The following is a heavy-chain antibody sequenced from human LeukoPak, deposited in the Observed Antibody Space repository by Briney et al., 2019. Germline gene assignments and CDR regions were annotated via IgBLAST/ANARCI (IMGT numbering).Heavy chain of an antibody. D-gene: IGHD3-22*01. Sequence: SVKVSCKASGGTFSSYAISWVRQAPGQGLEWMGRIIPIFGTADYAQKFQGRVTITTDESTSTAYMELSSLRSEDTAVYYCARSTKIYDSSAVYFDYWGQGTLVTVSS. V-gene: IGHV1-69*05. CDR3: ARSTKIYDSSAVYFDY. CDR1: GGTFSSYA. CDR2: IIPIFGTA. J-gene: IGHJ4*02.